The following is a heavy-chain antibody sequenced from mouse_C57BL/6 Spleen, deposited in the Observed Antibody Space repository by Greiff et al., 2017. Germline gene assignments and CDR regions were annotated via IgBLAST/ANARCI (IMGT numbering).Heavy chain of an antibody. CDR1: GFTFSSYA. J-gene: IGHJ2*01. CDR2: ISAGGSYT. V-gene: IGHV5-4*01. CDR3: ARDDSNYDY. Sequence: EVHLVESGGGLVKPGGSLKLSCAASGFTFSSYAMSWVRQTPEKRLEWVATISAGGSYTYYPDNVKGRFTISRDNDKNNLYLQMSHLKAEDTAMYYCARDDSNYDYWGQGTTLTVSS. D-gene: IGHD2-5*01.